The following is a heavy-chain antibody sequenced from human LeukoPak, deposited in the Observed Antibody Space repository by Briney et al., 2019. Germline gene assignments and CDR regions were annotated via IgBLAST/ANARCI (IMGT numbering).Heavy chain of an antibody. Sequence: ASVKVSCKVSGYTLTELSMHWVRQAPGKGLEWMGGFDPEDGETIYAQKSQGRVTMTEDTSTDTAYMELSSLRSEDTAVYYCATSDIVLMVYAPLYGMDVWGQGTTVTVSS. CDR2: FDPEDGET. CDR1: GYTLTELS. V-gene: IGHV1-24*01. CDR3: ATSDIVLMVYAPLYGMDV. J-gene: IGHJ6*02. D-gene: IGHD2-8*01.